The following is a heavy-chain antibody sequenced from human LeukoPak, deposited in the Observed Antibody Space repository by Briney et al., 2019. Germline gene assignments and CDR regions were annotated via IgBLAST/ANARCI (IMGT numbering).Heavy chain of an antibody. CDR1: GFSLSDYW. CDR2: ITSDGSTT. Sequence: GGSLRLSCVGSGFSLSDYWMHWVRQTPGKGLMWVSRITSDGSTTWYADSVKGRFTISRDNAKNALYLQMNSLRAEDTAIFYCATTRYYDTTGYYNDAFDIWGQGTMVTVSS. D-gene: IGHD3-22*01. J-gene: IGHJ3*02. CDR3: ATTRYYDTTGYYNDAFDI. V-gene: IGHV3-74*01.